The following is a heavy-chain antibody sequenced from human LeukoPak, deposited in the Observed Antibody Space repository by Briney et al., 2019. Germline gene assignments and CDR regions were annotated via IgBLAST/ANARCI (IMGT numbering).Heavy chain of an antibody. CDR1: GFTFGSYA. J-gene: IGHJ4*02. CDR3: ARAYQLLFVDTHFDY. D-gene: IGHD2-2*01. CDR2: IRVSSPAI. Sequence: QTGGSLRLSCAASGFTFGSYAMNWVRQTPGKGLEWVSYIRVSSPAIYYGDSVKGRFTVSRANVKNSLYLRMNSLRAEDTAVYYCARAYQLLFVDTHFDYWGQGTLVTVTS. V-gene: IGHV3-48*01.